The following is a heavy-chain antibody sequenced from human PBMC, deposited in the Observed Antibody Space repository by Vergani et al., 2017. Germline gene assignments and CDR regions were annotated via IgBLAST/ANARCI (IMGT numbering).Heavy chain of an antibody. CDR3: ASWYYGILTGYRH. J-gene: IGHJ4*02. CDR2: INHSGGHT. D-gene: IGHD3-9*01. Sequence: QVQVVQSGAEVKKSGASGKVSCKTSGYTFSNYYMHWVRQAPGQGLWWMGIINHSGGHTNYAQKFRGRVTMTRDTSTSTVYMELSSRRSEDTAIYYCASWYYGILTGYRHWGQGTLVT. CDR1: GYTFSNYY. V-gene: IGHV1-46*03.